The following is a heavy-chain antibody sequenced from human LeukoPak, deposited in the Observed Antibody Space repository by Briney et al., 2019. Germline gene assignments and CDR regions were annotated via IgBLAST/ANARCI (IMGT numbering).Heavy chain of an antibody. J-gene: IGHJ4*02. CDR1: GFTFSSYW. CDR2: IKQDGSEK. CDR3: ARDRSGRGYETDY. Sequence: GGSVRLSCAASGFTFSSYWMSWVRQAPGKGLEWVANIKQDGSEKYYVDSVKGRFTISRDNAKNSLYLEMNSLRAEDTAVYYFARDRSGRGYETDYWGQGTLVTVS. V-gene: IGHV3-7*03. D-gene: IGHD5-12*01.